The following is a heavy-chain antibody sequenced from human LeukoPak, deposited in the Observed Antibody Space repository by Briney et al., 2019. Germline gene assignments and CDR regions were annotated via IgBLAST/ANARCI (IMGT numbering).Heavy chain of an antibody. CDR1: GFTFSNYG. D-gene: IGHD3-3*01. V-gene: IGHV3-30*02. J-gene: IGHJ4*02. Sequence: GGSLRLSCGASGFTFSNYGMHWVRQAPGRGLEWVAFIRYDGSEKYYADSVKGRFTFSRDNSRNMLYLQMNSLRAEDTAVYYCVKGYDFWVDYWGQGTLVTVSS. CDR3: VKGYDFWVDY. CDR2: IRYDGSEK.